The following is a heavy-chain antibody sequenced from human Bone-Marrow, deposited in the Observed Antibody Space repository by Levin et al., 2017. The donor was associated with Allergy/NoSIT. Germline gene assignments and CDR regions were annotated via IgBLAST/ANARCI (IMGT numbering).Heavy chain of an antibody. CDR1: GFTFDDYA. Sequence: PGGSLRLSCAASGFTFDDYAMHWVRQAPGKGLEWVSGISWNSGSIGYADSVKGRFTISRDNAKNSLYLQMNSLRAEDTALYYCAKCTDYYYYYGMDVWGQGTTVTVSS. CDR3: AKCTDYYYYYGMDV. CDR2: ISWNSGSI. J-gene: IGHJ6*02. V-gene: IGHV3-9*01.